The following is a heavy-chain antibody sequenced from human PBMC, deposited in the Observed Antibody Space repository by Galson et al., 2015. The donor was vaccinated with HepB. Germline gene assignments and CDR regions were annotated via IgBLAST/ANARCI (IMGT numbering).Heavy chain of an antibody. CDR3: ARALEWSQYKFYYYYYGMDV. CDR1: GGSISSYY. CDR2: VYYSGST. Sequence: LSLTCTVSGGSISSYYWRWIRQPPGKGLEWIGYVYYSGSTNYNPSLKSRVTISVDTSKNQFSLKLSFVTAADTAVYYCARALEWSQYKFYYYYYGMDVWGQGTTVTVSS. J-gene: IGHJ6*02. D-gene: IGHD3-3*01. V-gene: IGHV4-59*01.